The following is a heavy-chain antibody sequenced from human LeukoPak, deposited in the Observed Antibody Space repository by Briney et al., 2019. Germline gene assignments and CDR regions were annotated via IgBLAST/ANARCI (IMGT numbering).Heavy chain of an antibody. D-gene: IGHD1-1*01. Sequence: GGSLRLSCAASGFTFDDYGMSWVRQAPGKGLEWVSGITWNGGSTGYVDSVKGRFTISRDNAKNSLYLQMNSLRAEDTALYYCARGIDDGDNWFDPWGQGTLVTVSS. CDR1: GFTFDDYG. CDR2: ITWNGGST. J-gene: IGHJ5*02. CDR3: ARGIDDGDNWFDP. V-gene: IGHV3-20*04.